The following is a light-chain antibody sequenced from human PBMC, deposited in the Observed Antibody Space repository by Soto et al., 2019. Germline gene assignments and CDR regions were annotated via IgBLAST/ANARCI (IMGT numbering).Light chain of an antibody. CDR1: QTVSTY. Sequence: EIVLTQSPATLSLSPGERATLSCRARQTVSTYLSWYQHKPGQAPRLLISGASNRATGIPARFSGSGSGTDFTLTISSLEPEDSAVYYCQQRYNWLTFGGGTKVDIK. CDR3: QQRYNWLT. CDR2: GAS. J-gene: IGKJ4*01. V-gene: IGKV3-11*01.